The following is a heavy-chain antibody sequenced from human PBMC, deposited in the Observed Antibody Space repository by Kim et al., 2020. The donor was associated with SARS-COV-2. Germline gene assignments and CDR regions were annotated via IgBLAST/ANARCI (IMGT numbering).Heavy chain of an antibody. V-gene: IGHV6-1*01. CDR2: TYYRSKWFN. CDR1: GDSVSSNSAA. D-gene: IGHD5-12*01. CDR3: ARTAGYNMEY. Sequence: SQTLSLTCAISGDSVSSNSAAWNWIRQSPSRGFEWLGRTYYRSKWFNDYAVSVKSRIIINPDTSKNRFSLQLNSVTPEDTAVYYCARTAGYNMEYWGQGTLVTVSS. J-gene: IGHJ4*02.